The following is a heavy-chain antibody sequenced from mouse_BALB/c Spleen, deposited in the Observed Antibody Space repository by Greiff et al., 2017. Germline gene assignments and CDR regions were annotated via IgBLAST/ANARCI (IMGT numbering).Heavy chain of an antibody. CDR1: GFTFSSYA. J-gene: IGHJ2*01. Sequence: EVKLTESGGGLVKPGGSLKLSCAASGFTFSSYAMSWVRQTPEKRLEWVATISSGGSYTYYPDSVKGRFTISRDNAKNTLYLQMSSLRSEDTAMYYCARHGDYGSSLGYFDYWGQGTTLTVSS. CDR3: ARHGDYGSSLGYFDY. V-gene: IGHV5-9-3*01. CDR2: ISSGGSYT. D-gene: IGHD1-1*01.